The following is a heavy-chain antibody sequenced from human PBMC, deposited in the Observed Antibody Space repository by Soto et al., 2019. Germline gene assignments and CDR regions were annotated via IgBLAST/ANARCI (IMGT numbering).Heavy chain of an antibody. CDR2: VSGSGDRT. CDR1: GFTFSSYA. J-gene: IGHJ6*03. CDR3: AKDPTSRVYYYYYYMDV. V-gene: IGHV3-23*01. D-gene: IGHD1-26*01. Sequence: EVELLESGGGLVQPGGSLRLSCAASGFTFSSYAMSWVRQGPGKGLEWVSSVSGSGDRTYYADSVKGRFTVSRDNSKNTLYLQMNSLRAEDTAVYYCAKDPTSRVYYYYYYMDVWGKGTTVTVSS.